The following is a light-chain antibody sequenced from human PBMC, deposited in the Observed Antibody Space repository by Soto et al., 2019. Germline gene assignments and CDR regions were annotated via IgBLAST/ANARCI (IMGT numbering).Light chain of an antibody. CDR1: SSDVGGYNY. Sequence: QSALTQPASVSGSPGQWITISCTGTSSDVGGYNYVSWYQQPPGKAPKLMIYEVSNRPPGVSNRFSGSKSGNTASLTISGLQAEDEADYYCSSYTSSSSLGVFGTGTKVTVL. J-gene: IGLJ1*01. CDR2: EVS. V-gene: IGLV2-14*03. CDR3: SSYTSSSSLGV.